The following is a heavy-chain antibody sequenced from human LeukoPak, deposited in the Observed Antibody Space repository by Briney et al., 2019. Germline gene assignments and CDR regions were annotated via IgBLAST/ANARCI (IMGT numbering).Heavy chain of an antibody. D-gene: IGHD3-22*01. V-gene: IGHV1-46*01. CDR2: INPSGGST. J-gene: IGHJ4*02. CDR1: GYTFTSYN. CDR3: ARATMTLVEDY. Sequence: GASVKVSCKASGYTFTSYNMHWVRQAPGQGLEWMGIINPSGGSTSYAQKFQGRVTMTRDTSTSTVYMELSSLRSEDTAVYYCARATMTLVEDYWGQGTLVTVSS.